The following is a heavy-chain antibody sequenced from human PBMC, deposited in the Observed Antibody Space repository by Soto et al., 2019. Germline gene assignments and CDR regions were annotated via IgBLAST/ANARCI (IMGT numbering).Heavy chain of an antibody. Sequence: KLSHTYTVSGGIISRYYWRWIRQPPEKELEWIGYIYYSGSTNYNPSLKSRVTISVDTSKNQFSLKLSSVTAADTAVYYCARDNSASYYAPGVYGMDVWGQGTTVTVSS. CDR2: IYYSGST. V-gene: IGHV4-59*01. J-gene: IGHJ6*02. CDR3: ARDNSASYYAPGVYGMDV. CDR1: GGIISRYY. D-gene: IGHD4-4*01.